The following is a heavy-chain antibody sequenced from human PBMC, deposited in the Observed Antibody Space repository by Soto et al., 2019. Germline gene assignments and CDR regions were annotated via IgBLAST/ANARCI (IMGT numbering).Heavy chain of an antibody. V-gene: IGHV3-21*01. J-gene: IGHJ6*02. Sequence: EVHLVESGGGLVKPGGSLRLSCAVSGFTFSSCTMNWVRQAPGKGLEWVSSISPSTSHIYYTDSVKGRFTISRDNAKNSLFLQMNSLRAEDTAVYYCSGCSGGACHRNYGMDVWGQGTTFTVSS. D-gene: IGHD2-15*01. CDR1: GFTFSSCT. CDR3: SGCSGGACHRNYGMDV. CDR2: ISPSTSHI.